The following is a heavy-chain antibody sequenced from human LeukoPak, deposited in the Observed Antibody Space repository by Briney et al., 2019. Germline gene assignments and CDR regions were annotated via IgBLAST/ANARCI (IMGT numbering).Heavy chain of an antibody. D-gene: IGHD4-23*01. CDR2: IIPIFGTA. CDR3: AREPPLGGNDY. Sequence: SVKVSCKASGGTFSSYAISWVRQAPGQGLEWMGRIIPIFGTANYAQKLQGRVTMTTDTSTSTAYMELRSLRSDDTAVYYCAREPPLGGNDYWGQGTLVTVSS. CDR1: GGTFSSYA. V-gene: IGHV1-69*05. J-gene: IGHJ4*02.